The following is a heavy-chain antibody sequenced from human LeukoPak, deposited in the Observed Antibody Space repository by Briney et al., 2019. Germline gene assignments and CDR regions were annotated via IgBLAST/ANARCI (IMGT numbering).Heavy chain of an antibody. CDR2: IYYSGSS. Sequence: SETLSLTCTVSGGSINSYYWSWIRQPPGKGLEWIGYIYYSGSSNYNPSLKSRVTISLDTSNNQFSLKLSSVTAADTAVYYCARDTSGYRRGSFDYWGQGTLVTVSS. J-gene: IGHJ4*02. D-gene: IGHD3-22*01. CDR3: ARDTSGYRRGSFDY. V-gene: IGHV4-59*01. CDR1: GGSINSYY.